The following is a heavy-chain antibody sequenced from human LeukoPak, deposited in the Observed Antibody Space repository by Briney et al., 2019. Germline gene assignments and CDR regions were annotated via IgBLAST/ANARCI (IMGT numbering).Heavy chain of an antibody. CDR1: GYTFTSYD. V-gene: IGHV1-8*01. J-gene: IGHJ3*02. CDR3: AKANSETFLRMAFDI. CDR2: MNPNSGNT. D-gene: IGHD1-26*01. Sequence: GASVKVSCKASGYTFTSYDINWVRQATGQGLEWMGWMNPNSGNTGYAQKFQGRVTMTRNTSISTAYMELSSLRAEDTAVYYCAKANSETFLRMAFDIWGQGTMVTVSS.